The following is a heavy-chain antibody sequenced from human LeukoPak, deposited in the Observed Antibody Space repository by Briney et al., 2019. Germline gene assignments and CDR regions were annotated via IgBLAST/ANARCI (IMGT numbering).Heavy chain of an antibody. V-gene: IGHV3-53*01. J-gene: IGHJ6*03. CDR1: GFTVSSNY. CDR2: IYSGGGT. Sequence: GGSLRLSCAASGFTVSSNYMSWVRQAPGKGLEWVSVIYSGGGTYYADSVKGRFTISRDNSKNTLYLQMNSLRAEDTAVYYCARDKIAARPGRYYYYMDVWGKGTTVTVSS. D-gene: IGHD6-6*01. CDR3: ARDKIAARPGRYYYYMDV.